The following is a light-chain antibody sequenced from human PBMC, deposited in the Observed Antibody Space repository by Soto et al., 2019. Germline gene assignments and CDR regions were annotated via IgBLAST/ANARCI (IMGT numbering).Light chain of an antibody. CDR1: SGHSSYA. V-gene: IGLV4-69*01. Sequence: QPVLTQSPSASASLGASVKLTCTLSSGHSSYAIAWHQQQPEKGPRYLMKLNSDGTHSKGDGTPDRFPGSSSGAERYLTISSLQSEDEADYFCQTWGTGAWVFGGGTQLTVL. CDR2: LNSDGTH. CDR3: QTWGTGAWV. J-gene: IGLJ3*02.